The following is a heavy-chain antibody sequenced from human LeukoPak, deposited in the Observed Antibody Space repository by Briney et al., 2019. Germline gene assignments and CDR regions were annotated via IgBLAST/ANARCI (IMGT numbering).Heavy chain of an antibody. CDR2: INHSGST. D-gene: IGHD3-3*01. J-gene: IGHJ2*01. Sequence: GSLRLSCAASGFTVSSNYMSWIRQPPGKGLEWIGEINHSGSTNYNPSLKSRVTISVDTSKNQFSLKLSSVTAADTAVYYCARHALNFWSGYLTPPGFDLWGRGTLVTVSS. CDR1: GFTVSSNY. CDR3: ARHALNFWSGYLTPPGFDL. V-gene: IGHV4-34*01.